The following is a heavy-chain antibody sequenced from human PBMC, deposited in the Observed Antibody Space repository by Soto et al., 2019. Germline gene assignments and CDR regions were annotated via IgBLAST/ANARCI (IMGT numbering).Heavy chain of an antibody. CDR3: ARASMTAVTPLDY. D-gene: IGHD4-4*01. V-gene: IGHV3-30-3*01. Sequence: SLRLSCVGSGFTFSDYAMHWVRQAPGKGLGWVAVISSDGSNIYYADSVKGRFTISRDNSKNTVYLQMSSLRPEDTSLFYCARASMTAVTPLDYWGQGTLVTVSS. J-gene: IGHJ4*02. CDR1: GFTFSDYA. CDR2: ISSDGSNI.